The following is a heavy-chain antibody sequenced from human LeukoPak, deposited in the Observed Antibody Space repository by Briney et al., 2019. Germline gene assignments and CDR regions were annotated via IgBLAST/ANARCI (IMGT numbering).Heavy chain of an antibody. J-gene: IGHJ4*02. CDR1: GYTFSNFD. Sequence: GGSLTLSCTASGYTFSNFDMHWVRQAQGKGVEWVSAISGSGGSTYFADSMKGIFTISRDYSKNTVYLQINSLRADDAAVYYCTRDVIYASEIYSYGYSWGQGTLVTVSS. V-gene: IGHV3-23*01. D-gene: IGHD3-16*01. CDR2: ISGSGGST. CDR3: TRDVIYASEIYSYGYS.